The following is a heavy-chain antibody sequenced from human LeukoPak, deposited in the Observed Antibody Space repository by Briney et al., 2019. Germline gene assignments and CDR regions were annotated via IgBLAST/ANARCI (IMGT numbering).Heavy chain of an antibody. CDR1: GFTFSGYG. D-gene: IGHD6-13*01. CDR3: AKDRVLYSSSWYSTDY. J-gene: IGHJ4*02. CDR2: TSCDGSNG. V-gene: IGHV3-30*18. Sequence: PGGSLRLSCAASGFTFSGYGMNWVRQAPGKGLEWVAVTSCDGSNGYYADSVKGRFTVSRDNSKNTLYLQMNSLRAEDTAVYYCAKDRVLYSSSWYSTDYWGQGTLVTVSS.